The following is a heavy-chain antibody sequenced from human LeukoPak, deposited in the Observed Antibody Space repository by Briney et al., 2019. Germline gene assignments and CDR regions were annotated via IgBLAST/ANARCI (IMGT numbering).Heavy chain of an antibody. D-gene: IGHD2-15*01. CDR1: GYTFTSYV. CDR3: AREEGEGGFDI. J-gene: IGHJ3*02. CDR2: ISAYNGNT. Sequence: GESLKISCKASGYTFTSYVISWVRQAPGQGLEWMGWISAYNGNTNYAQKLQGRVTMTTDTSTSTAYMELRSLRSDDTAVYYCAREEGEGGFDIWGQGTMVTVSS. V-gene: IGHV1-18*01.